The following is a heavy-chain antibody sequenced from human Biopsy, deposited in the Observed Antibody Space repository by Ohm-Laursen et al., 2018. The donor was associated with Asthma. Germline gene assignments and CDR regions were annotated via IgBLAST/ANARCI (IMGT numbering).Heavy chain of an antibody. J-gene: IGHJ3*02. V-gene: IGHV1-69*10. CDR1: GDSFSIFT. CDR2: LSPMIGRA. D-gene: IGHD3-9*01. Sequence: SVKVSCKASGDSFSIFTYSWVRQAPGQGREWMGGLSPMIGRANYAQKFQGRVTISADRSTSTAYMDLSSLRSEDTAVYYCARTYYDFLTGQVNDAFAIWGQGTMVTVSS. CDR3: ARTYYDFLTGQVNDAFAI.